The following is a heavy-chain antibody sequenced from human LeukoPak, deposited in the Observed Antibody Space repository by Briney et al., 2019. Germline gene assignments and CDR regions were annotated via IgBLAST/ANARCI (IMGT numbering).Heavy chain of an antibody. CDR1: GGSISSGSYY. Sequence: PSQTLSLTCTVSGGSISSGSYYWSWLRQPAGKGLEWIGRIYTSGSTNYNPSLKSRVTISVDTSKNQFSLKLSSVTAADTAVYYCARRYGESLFDYWGQGTLVTVSS. D-gene: IGHD3-10*01. CDR3: ARRYGESLFDY. V-gene: IGHV4-61*02. J-gene: IGHJ4*02. CDR2: IYTSGST.